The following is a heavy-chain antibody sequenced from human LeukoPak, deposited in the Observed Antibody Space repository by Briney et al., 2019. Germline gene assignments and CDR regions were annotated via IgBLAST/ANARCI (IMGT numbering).Heavy chain of an antibody. CDR2: INPNTGGT. CDR1: GYTLTGYY. Sequence: GASVKVSCKASGYTLTGYYIHWVRQAPGQRLEWMGCINPNTGGTNYAQKFQGRVTMTSDTSINTAYMELSSLRSDDTALCYCARVKNLDYWGQGTLVTVSS. CDR3: ARVKNLDY. D-gene: IGHD2/OR15-2a*01. V-gene: IGHV1-2*02. J-gene: IGHJ4*02.